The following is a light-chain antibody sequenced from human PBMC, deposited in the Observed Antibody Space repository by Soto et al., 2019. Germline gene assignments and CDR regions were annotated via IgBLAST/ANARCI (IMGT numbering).Light chain of an antibody. V-gene: IGLV2-14*01. Sequence: QSALTQPRSVSGSPGQSVTISCTGTSSDVGGYNYVSWYQQHPGKAPKLMIYDVSKRPSGISNRFSGSKSGNTASLTISGLQAEDEAHYFCTSYTSSSTLFFGGGTKLTVL. CDR2: DVS. CDR1: SSDVGGYNY. CDR3: TSYTSSSTLF. J-gene: IGLJ2*01.